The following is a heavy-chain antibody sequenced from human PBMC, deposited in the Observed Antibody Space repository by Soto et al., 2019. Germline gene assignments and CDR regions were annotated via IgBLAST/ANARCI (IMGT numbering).Heavy chain of an antibody. CDR2: IYYSGST. Sequence: QVQLQESGPGLVKPSQTLSLTCTVSGGSISSGGYYWSWIRQHPGKGLEWIGYIYYSGSTYYNPSLKSRVTISVDTSKSEFSLKLSSVTAAATAVYYCARDLGTGRTRPFGMDVWGHGTTVTASS. CDR1: GGSISSGGYY. V-gene: IGHV4-31*03. J-gene: IGHJ6*02. D-gene: IGHD7-27*01. CDR3: ARDLGTGRTRPFGMDV.